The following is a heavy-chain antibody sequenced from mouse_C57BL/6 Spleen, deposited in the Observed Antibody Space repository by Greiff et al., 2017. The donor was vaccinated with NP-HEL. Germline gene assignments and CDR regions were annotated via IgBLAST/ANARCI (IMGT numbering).Heavy chain of an antibody. CDR2: IYPGDGDT. Sequence: QVQLQQSGAELVKPGASVKISCKASGYAFSSYWMNWVKQRPGKGLEWIGQIYPGDGDTNYNGKFKGKATLTADKSSSTAYMQLSSLTSEDSAVYFCARGEPEGGDSRYYFDYWGQGTTLTVSS. CDR1: GYAFSSYW. D-gene: IGHD6-1*01. V-gene: IGHV1-80*01. J-gene: IGHJ2*01. CDR3: ARGEPEGGDSRYYFDY.